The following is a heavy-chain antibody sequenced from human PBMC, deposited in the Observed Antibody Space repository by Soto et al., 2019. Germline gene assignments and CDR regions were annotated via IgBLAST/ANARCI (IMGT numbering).Heavy chain of an antibody. CDR3: ARTVASGSWVFDY. CDR2: IYYSGST. D-gene: IGHD3-10*01. V-gene: IGHV4-59*01. Sequence: SETLSLTCTVSGGSISTYFWSWIRQPPGKGLEWIGYIYYSGSTSYNPSLKSRVTISVDTSKDQFSLKLTSVTAADTAVYYCARTVASGSWVFDYWGQGTLVTVSS. J-gene: IGHJ4*02. CDR1: GGSISTYF.